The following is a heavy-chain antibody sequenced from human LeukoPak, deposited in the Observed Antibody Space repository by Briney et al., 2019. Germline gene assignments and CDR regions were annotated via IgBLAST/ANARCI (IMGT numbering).Heavy chain of an antibody. CDR3: ARVGYSYGSYYFDY. CDR1: GYTITSYD. CDR2: MNPNSGNT. V-gene: IGHV1-8*03. D-gene: IGHD5-18*01. J-gene: IGHJ4*02. Sequence: ASVKVSCKASGYTITSYDINWVRQATGQGLEWMGWMNPNSGNTGYAQKFQGRVTITRNTSISTAYMELSSLRSEDTAVYYCARVGYSYGSYYFDYWGQGTLVTVSS.